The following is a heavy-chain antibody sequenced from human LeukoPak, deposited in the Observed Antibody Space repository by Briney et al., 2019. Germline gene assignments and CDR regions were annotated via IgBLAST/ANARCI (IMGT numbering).Heavy chain of an antibody. J-gene: IGHJ3*02. V-gene: IGHV1-2*02. D-gene: IGHD4-23*01. CDR3: ARMTTVAPDAFDI. Sequence: APVKVSCKASGYTFTGYYMHWVRQAPGQGLEWMGWINPNSGGTNYAQKFQGRVTMTRDTSISTAYMELSRLKSDDTAVYYCARMTTVAPDAFDIWGQGTMVTVSS. CDR2: INPNSGGT. CDR1: GYTFTGYY.